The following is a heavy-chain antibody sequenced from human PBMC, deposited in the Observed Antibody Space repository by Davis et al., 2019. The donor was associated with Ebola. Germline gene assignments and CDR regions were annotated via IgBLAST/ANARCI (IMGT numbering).Heavy chain of an antibody. Sequence: GESLKISCAASGFTSSTYAMSWVRQAPGKGLEWVSAISGSGGSTYYADSVKGRFTISRDNSKNTLYLQMNSLRAEDTAVYYCARPAAGGIMDVWGQGTTVTVSS. J-gene: IGHJ6*02. D-gene: IGHD3-16*01. CDR2: ISGSGGST. CDR3: ARPAAGGIMDV. V-gene: IGHV3-23*01. CDR1: GFTSSTYA.